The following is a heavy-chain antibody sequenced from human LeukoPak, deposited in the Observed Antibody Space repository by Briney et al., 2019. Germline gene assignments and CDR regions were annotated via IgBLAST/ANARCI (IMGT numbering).Heavy chain of an antibody. CDR3: ARGRIAAARFDY. CDR1: GFTFSSYA. CDR2: ISYDGSNK. J-gene: IGHJ4*02. D-gene: IGHD6-13*01. V-gene: IGHV3-30-3*01. Sequence: GRSLRLSCAASGFTFSSYAMHWVRQAPGKGLEWVAVISYDGSNKYYADSVKGRFTISRDNSKNTLYLQMNSLRAEDTAVYYCARGRIAAARFDYWGQGTLVTVSS.